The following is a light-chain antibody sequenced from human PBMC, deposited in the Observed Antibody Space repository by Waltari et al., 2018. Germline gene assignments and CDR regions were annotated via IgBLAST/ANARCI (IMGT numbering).Light chain of an antibody. V-gene: IGKV3-20*01. Sequence: EIVSTQSPGTASLSPGGRVTLSCRASQSVGSSSLAWYQQKPGQAPRLVIYRASRRATGIPDRFSGSGSGTDFSLTISRLEPEDFAVYYCQQHGTLPATFGQGTKVEIK. J-gene: IGKJ1*01. CDR3: QQHGTLPAT. CDR2: RAS. CDR1: QSVGSSS.